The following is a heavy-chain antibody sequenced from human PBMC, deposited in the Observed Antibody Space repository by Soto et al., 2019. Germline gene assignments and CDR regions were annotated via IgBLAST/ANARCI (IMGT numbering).Heavy chain of an antibody. V-gene: IGHV3-30*18. Sequence: QVQLVESGGGVFQPVRSLRLSCAASGFTFSSYGMHWARQAPGKGLEWVAVISYDGSNKYYADSVKGRFTISRDNSNNTLYLQMNSLRAEHTAVYYCAKDGPSEGDGGTWFDPWGQGTLVTVSS. J-gene: IGHJ5*02. CDR2: ISYDGSNK. CDR3: AKDGPSEGDGGTWFDP. CDR1: GFTFSSYG. D-gene: IGHD2-21*02.